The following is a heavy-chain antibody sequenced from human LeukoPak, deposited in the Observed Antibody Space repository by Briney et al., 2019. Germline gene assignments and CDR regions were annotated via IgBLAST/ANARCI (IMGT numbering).Heavy chain of an antibody. CDR2: IRYDGSNK. J-gene: IGHJ4*02. CDR1: GFTFSSYG. V-gene: IGHV3-30*02. Sequence: PGGSLRLSCAASGFTFSSYGMHWVRQAPGKGLEWVAFIRYDGSNKYYADSVKGRSTISRDNSKNTLYLQMNSLRAEDTAVYYCAKGGDGYNWPDYWGQGTLVTVSS. D-gene: IGHD5-24*01. CDR3: AKGGDGYNWPDY.